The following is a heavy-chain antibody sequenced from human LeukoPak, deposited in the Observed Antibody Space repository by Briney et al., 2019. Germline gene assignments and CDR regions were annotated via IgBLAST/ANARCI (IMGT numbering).Heavy chain of an antibody. D-gene: IGHD2-21*02. CDR2: IRYDGSNK. V-gene: IGHV3-30*02. CDR3: AKEGYHETAFDY. CDR1: GFTFSSYG. Sequence: PGRPLRLSCAASGFTFSSYGMHWVRQAPGKGLEWVAFIRYDGSNKYYADSVKGRFTISRDNSKNTLYLQMNSLRAEDTAVYYCAKEGYHETAFDYWGQGTLVTVSS. J-gene: IGHJ4*02.